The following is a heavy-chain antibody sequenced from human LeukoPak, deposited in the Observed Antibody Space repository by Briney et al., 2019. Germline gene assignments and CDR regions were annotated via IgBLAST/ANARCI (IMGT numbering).Heavy chain of an antibody. CDR3: AREYCSGGSCYSPQLDY. Sequence: GASVKVSCKASGYTFTSYAMNWVRQAPGQGLEWMGWINTNTGNPTYAQGSTGRFVFSLDTSVSTAYLQISSLKAEDTAVYYCAREYCSGGSCYSPQLDYWSQGTLVTVSS. J-gene: IGHJ4*02. CDR1: GYTFTSYA. CDR2: INTNTGNP. D-gene: IGHD2-15*01. V-gene: IGHV7-4-1*02.